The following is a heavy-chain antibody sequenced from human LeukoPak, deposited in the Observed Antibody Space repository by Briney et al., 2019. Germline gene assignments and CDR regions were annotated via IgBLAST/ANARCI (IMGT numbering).Heavy chain of an antibody. Sequence: PGGSLRLSCAASGFTFSSYAMHWVRQAPGKGLEYVSASTNGGSTYYANSVKGRFTISRDNSKNTLYLQMGSLRAEDMAVYYCARDRAVVWGFDYWGQGTLVTVSS. J-gene: IGHJ4*02. CDR2: STNGGST. CDR3: ARDRAVVWGFDY. D-gene: IGHD2-8*02. V-gene: IGHV3-64*01. CDR1: GFTFSSYA.